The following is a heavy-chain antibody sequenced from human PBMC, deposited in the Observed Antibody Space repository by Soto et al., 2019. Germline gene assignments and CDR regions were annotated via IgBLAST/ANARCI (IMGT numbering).Heavy chain of an antibody. J-gene: IGHJ4*02. D-gene: IGHD2-2*01. CDR1: GFTVSSNY. CDR3: ARVARQYELLYFVY. CDR2: IYSGGST. Sequence: EVQLVESGGGLVQPGGSLSLSCAASGFTVSSNYMSWVRQAPGKGLEGVPVIYSGGSTYYADSVKGRFTISRHNSKNTRYLQMNSLRAEDTAVYYCARVARQYELLYFVYWGQGTLVTVSS. V-gene: IGHV3-53*04.